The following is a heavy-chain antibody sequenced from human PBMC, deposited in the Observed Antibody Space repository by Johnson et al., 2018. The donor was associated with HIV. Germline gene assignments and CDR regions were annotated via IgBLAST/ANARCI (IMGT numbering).Heavy chain of an antibody. D-gene: IGHD2-21*02. CDR2: ISWNSGSI. J-gene: IGHJ3*02. Sequence: VQLVESGGGLVQPGRSLRLSCAASGFTFDDYAMHWVRQAPGKGLEWVSGISWNSGSIGYADSVKGRLTISRDNAKNSLYLQMNSLRAEDTALYYCAKDIGGDPNDAFDIWGQGTMVTVSS. CDR3: AKDIGGDPNDAFDI. CDR1: GFTFDDYA. V-gene: IGHV3-9*01.